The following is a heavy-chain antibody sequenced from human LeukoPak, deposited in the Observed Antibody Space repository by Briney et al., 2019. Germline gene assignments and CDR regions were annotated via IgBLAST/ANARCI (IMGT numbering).Heavy chain of an antibody. CDR2: IYYSGST. J-gene: IGHJ5*02. CDR3: ARKLVGATMGNWFDP. Sequence: SETLSLTCTVSGYSISSGYYWGWIRQPPGKGLEWIGYIYYSGSTNYNPSLKSRVTISVDTSKNQFSLKLSSVTAADTAVYYCARKLVGATMGNWFDPWGQGTLVTVSS. D-gene: IGHD1-26*01. CDR1: GYSISSGYY. V-gene: IGHV4-38-2*02.